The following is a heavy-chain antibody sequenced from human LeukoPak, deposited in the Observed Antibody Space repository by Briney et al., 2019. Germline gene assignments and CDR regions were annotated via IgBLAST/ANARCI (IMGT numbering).Heavy chain of an antibody. CDR3: AKDRATVTANWFDP. J-gene: IGHJ5*02. CDR2: INEDGSTA. V-gene: IGHV3-74*01. D-gene: IGHD4-11*01. Sequence: GGSLRLSCAASGFTFSSNWMHWVRQAPGKGLVWVSRINEDGSTANYADSVKGRSTIFRDNAKNTLYLQMNSLRVEDTAVYYCAKDRATVTANWFDPWGQGTLVTVSS. CDR1: GFTFSSNW.